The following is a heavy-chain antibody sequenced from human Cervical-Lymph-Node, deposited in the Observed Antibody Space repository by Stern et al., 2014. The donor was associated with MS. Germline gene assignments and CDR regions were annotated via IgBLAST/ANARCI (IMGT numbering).Heavy chain of an antibody. CDR2: INPSGGTT. Sequence: MQLVESGAEVKKPGASVKVSCKASGYTFTNFYLHWVRQAPGQGLEWMGMINPSGGTTTYAQRFQGRVTMTRDTSTSTVYMELSSLRSEDTAVYSCARDRGSNFYFDYWGQGTLVTVSS. CDR1: GYTFTNFY. J-gene: IGHJ4*02. V-gene: IGHV1-46*03. D-gene: IGHD2-8*01. CDR3: ARDRGSNFYFDY.